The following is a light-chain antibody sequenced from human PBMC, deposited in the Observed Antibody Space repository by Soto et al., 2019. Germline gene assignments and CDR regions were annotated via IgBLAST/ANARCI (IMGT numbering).Light chain of an antibody. V-gene: IGKV1-33*01. CDR2: DAS. CDR3: QQYEDLPLT. Sequence: DVQMTQSPSSLSASVGDRVTITCQASQDISNFLNWYQHKPGKAPKLLIYDASNLETGVPSRFSGSGSGTHFTLNISSLQPEDFATYHCQQYEDLPLTFGGGTRVELK. CDR1: QDISNF. J-gene: IGKJ4*01.